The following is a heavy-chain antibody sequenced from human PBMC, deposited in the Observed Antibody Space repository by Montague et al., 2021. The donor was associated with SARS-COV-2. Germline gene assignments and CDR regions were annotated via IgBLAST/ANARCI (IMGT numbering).Heavy chain of an antibody. CDR1: GFTFDDYT. J-gene: IGHJ6*02. CDR3: AKEGTHRRELWFRGRRGRPADYYGMDV. Sequence: SLRLSCAASGFTFDDYTMHWVRQAPGKGLEWVSLISWDGGGTYYADSVKGRFTISRDNSKNSLYLQMNSLRTEDTALYYCAKEGTHRRELWFRGRRGRPADYYGMDVWGQGTTVTVSS. V-gene: IGHV3-43*01. CDR2: ISWDGGGT. D-gene: IGHD3-10*01.